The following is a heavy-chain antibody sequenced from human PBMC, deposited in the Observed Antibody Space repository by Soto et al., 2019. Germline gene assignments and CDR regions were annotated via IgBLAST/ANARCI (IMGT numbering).Heavy chain of an antibody. J-gene: IGHJ4*02. CDR1: GYTFTSYD. D-gene: IGHD1-26*01. V-gene: IGHV1-8*01. CDR2: MNPNSGNT. CDR3: ASEGGSGSSQGPRFDY. Sequence: QVQLVQSGAEVKKPGASVKVSCKASGYTFTSYDINWVRQATGQGLEWMGWMNPNSGNTGYAQKFQGRVTMTRNTTISTAYMKLSSLRSEDTAVYYCASEGGSGSSQGPRFDYWGQGTLVTVSS.